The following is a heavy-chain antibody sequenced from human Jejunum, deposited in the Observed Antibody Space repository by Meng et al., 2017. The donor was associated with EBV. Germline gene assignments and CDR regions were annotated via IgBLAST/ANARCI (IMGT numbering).Heavy chain of an antibody. CDR1: GFTVSNFL. CDR3: AKHYDSGTYCLDY. V-gene: IGHV3-74*01. J-gene: IGHJ4*02. CDR2: INSDGSSI. Sequence: VPLRESRARVVQPGAPLALSCASSGFTVSNFLMHLVRQVPGKVLVWVSRINSDGSSISYADSVKGRFTISRDNAKNTLYLQMNSLRAEDTAVYYCAKHYDSGTYCLDYWGQGTLVTVSS. D-gene: IGHD3-10*01.